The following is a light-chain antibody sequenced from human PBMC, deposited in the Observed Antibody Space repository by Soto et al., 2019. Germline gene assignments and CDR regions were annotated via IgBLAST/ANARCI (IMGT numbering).Light chain of an antibody. CDR2: EVS. CDR1: SSDVGGYNY. CDR3: SSYAASNNYV. Sequence: QSVLTQPPSASGSPGQSVTISCTGTSSDVGGYNYVSWCQQHPGKAPKLMIYEVSKRPSGVPDRFSGSKSGNTASLTVSGLQAEDEADYYCSSYAASNNYVFGTGTKVTVL. J-gene: IGLJ1*01. V-gene: IGLV2-8*01.